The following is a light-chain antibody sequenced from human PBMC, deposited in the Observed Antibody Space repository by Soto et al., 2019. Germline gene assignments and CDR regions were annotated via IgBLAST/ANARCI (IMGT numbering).Light chain of an antibody. V-gene: IGKV3-20*01. J-gene: IGKJ5*01. CDR3: QHYDSSSIT. Sequence: EIVLTQSPGTLSLSPGERATLSCRASQSVSSSYLVWYQQKPGQAPRLLIYGASSRATGIPDRVSGSGSGTDFTLTISRLEPEDFAVYYCQHYDSSSITFGQGTRREIK. CDR1: QSVSSSY. CDR2: GAS.